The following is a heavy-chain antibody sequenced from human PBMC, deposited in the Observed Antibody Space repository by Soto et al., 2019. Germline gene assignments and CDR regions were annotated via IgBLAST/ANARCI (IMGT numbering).Heavy chain of an antibody. J-gene: IGHJ5*02. CDR1: GYTFTGHA. CDR2: INGGNGDT. Sequence: QVQLVQSGAEGKKPGASVNVSCEASGYTFTGHALHWVRQAPGQRLEWMGWINGGNGDTRYSQRFQGRVTIIRNTSASTVSMEQSRLRPEDTAVYYSMRSAIRPSGWLIGPFDRWGQGTQVTVSS. V-gene: IGHV1-3*01. D-gene: IGHD2-2*01. CDR3: MRSAIRPSGWLIGPFDR.